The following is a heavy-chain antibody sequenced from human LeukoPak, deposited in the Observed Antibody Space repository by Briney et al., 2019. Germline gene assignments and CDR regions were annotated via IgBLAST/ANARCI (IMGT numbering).Heavy chain of an antibody. J-gene: IGHJ3*01. CDR1: GHTFTNYY. CDR2: INPGGDNT. D-gene: IGHD5-24*01. Sequence: GASVKVSCKASGHTFTNYYIHWVRQAPGQGLEWMGLINPGGDNTDYAQNFQGRVSMTRDTSTSTVYMWLSSLRSEDTAVYYCARIRDGYNDAYDVWGQGTMVTVSS. CDR3: ARIRDGYNDAYDV. V-gene: IGHV1-46*01.